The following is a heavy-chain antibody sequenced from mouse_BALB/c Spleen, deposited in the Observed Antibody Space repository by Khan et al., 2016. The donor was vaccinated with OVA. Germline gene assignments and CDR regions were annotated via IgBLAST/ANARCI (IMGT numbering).Heavy chain of an antibody. V-gene: IGHV3-2*02. CDR2: ISYSGYT. J-gene: IGHJ2*01. Sequence: EVQLQESGPGLMKPPQSLSLTCTVTGYSITSDYAWNWIRQFPGNKLEWMGYISYSGYTSYNPSLKSRIPVTRDTSKNQLFLQLNSVPTENTATYFCARAVYYSGSTFYYFDFWGQGTTLTVSS. CDR1: GYSITSDYA. D-gene: IGHD1-1*01. CDR3: ARAVYYSGSTFYYFDF.